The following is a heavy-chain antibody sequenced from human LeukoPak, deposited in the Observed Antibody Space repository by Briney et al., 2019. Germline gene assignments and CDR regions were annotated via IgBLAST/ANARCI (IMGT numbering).Heavy chain of an antibody. V-gene: IGHV3-7*01. Sequence: GGSLRLSCAASGFSSSNYWMSWVRQAPGRGLEWVANIKDDGSEKYYVDSVKGRFTISRDNAKNSLYLQMNSLSAEDTAVYFCTNWGDTWGLDFWGQGILVSVSS. J-gene: IGHJ4*02. D-gene: IGHD7-27*01. CDR2: IKDDGSEK. CDR1: GFSSSNYW. CDR3: TNWGDTWGLDF.